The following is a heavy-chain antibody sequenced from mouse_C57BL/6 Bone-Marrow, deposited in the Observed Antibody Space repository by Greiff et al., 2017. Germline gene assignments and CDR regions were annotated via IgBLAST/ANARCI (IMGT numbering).Heavy chain of an antibody. CDR1: EYEFPSHD. CDR3: ARHGGDYDWVWFAY. D-gene: IGHD2-13*01. CDR2: INSDGGST. J-gene: IGHJ3*01. V-gene: IGHV5-2*03. Sequence: EVKLVESGGGLVQPGESLKLSCESNEYEFPSHDMSWVRKTPEKRLELVAAINSDGGSTYYPDTMERRFIISRDNTKKTLYLQMSSLRSEDTALYDCARHGGDYDWVWFAYWGQGTLVTVSA.